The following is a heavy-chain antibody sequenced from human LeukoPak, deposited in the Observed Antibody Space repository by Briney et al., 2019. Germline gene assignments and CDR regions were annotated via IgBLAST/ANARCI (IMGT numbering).Heavy chain of an antibody. V-gene: IGHV3-48*01. Sequence: PGGSLRLSCAASGFAFNTYSMNWVRQAPGKGLEWVSYISSSSSTIYYADSVKGRFTISRDNAKNSLYLQMNSLRAEDTAVYYCASPFDYWGQGTLVTVSS. J-gene: IGHJ4*02. CDR3: ASPFDY. CDR1: GFAFNTYS. CDR2: ISSSSSTI.